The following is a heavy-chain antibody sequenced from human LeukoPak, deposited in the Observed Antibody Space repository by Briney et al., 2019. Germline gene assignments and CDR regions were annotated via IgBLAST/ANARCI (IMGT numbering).Heavy chain of an antibody. CDR2: INHSGST. CDR1: GVSFSGCY. D-gene: IGHD6-6*01. CDR3: ARMGALEYSSSSGYYGMDV. Sequence: PSETLSLTCAVYGVSFSGCYWSWIRQPPGKGLEWIGEINHSGSTNYNPSLKSRVTISVDTSKNQFSLKLSSVTAADTAVYYCARMGALEYSSSSGYYGMDVWGQGTTVTVSS. V-gene: IGHV4-34*01. J-gene: IGHJ6*02.